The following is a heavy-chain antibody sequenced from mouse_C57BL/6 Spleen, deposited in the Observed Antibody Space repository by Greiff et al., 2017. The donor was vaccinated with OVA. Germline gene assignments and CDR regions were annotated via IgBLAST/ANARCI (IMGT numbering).Heavy chain of an antibody. V-gene: IGHV5-17*01. CDR2: ISSGSSTI. J-gene: IGHJ4*01. CDR3: ARSSTTVVAKAMDY. D-gene: IGHD1-1*01. CDR1: GFTFSDYG. Sequence: EVKLVESGGGLVKPGGSLKLSCAASGFTFSDYGMHWVRQAPEKGLEWVAYISSGSSTIYYADTVKGRFTISRDNAKNTLFLQMTSLRSEDTAMYYCARSSTTVVAKAMDYWGQGTSVTVSS.